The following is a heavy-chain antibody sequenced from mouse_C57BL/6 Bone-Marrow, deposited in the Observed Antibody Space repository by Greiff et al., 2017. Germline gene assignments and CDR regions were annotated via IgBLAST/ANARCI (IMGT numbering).Heavy chain of an antibody. Sequence: VQLQQSGPELVKPGASVKLSCKASGYTFTSYDINWVKQRPGQGLEWIGWIYPRDGSTKYNEKFKGKATLTVDTSSSTAYMELHSLTSEDSAVYFCALGSSWGYYAMDYWGQGTSVTVSS. CDR2: IYPRDGST. CDR1: GYTFTSYD. CDR3: ALGSSWGYYAMDY. V-gene: IGHV1-85*01. J-gene: IGHJ4*01. D-gene: IGHD1-1*01.